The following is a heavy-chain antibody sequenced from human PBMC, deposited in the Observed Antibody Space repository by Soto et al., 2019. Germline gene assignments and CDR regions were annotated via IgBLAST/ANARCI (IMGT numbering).Heavy chain of an antibody. CDR1: GGSISSGGYY. CDR2: SYYSGST. V-gene: IGHV4-30-4*08. CDR3: ARARLPMARGVIKWGSDY. Sequence: SETLSLTCTVSGGSISSGGYYWSWIGQHPGKGLEWIGYSYYSGSTYYNPSLKSLVTISVDTSKNQFSLKLSPVTAADAAVYYCARARLPMARGVIKWGSDYWGQGTLVTVSS. D-gene: IGHD3-10*01. J-gene: IGHJ4*02.